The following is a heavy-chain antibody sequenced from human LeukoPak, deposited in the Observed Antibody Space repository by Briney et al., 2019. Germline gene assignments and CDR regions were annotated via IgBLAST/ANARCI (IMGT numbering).Heavy chain of an antibody. Sequence: SGGSLRLSCAASGFTFSSSAMGWVRQAPGKGPEWVSIISGSGVNTYYADSVKGRFTISRDNSKNTLYLQVNSLRAEDTAVYYCAKRSGNYRHFDDWGQGTLVTVSS. CDR2: ISGSGVNT. V-gene: IGHV3-23*01. J-gene: IGHJ4*02. CDR1: GFTFSSSA. D-gene: IGHD1-26*01. CDR3: AKRSGNYRHFDD.